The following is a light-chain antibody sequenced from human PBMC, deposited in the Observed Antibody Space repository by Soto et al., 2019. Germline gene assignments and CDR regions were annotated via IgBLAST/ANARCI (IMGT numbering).Light chain of an antibody. CDR2: EVT. Sequence: QSALTQPPSASGSPGQSVTISCTGTSSDVGAYNYVSWYQQHAGKAPKLVIYEVTKRPSGVPDRFSGSKSANTASLTVSGLQAEDEADYYCSSFGSSNTWVFGGGTQLTVL. CDR1: SSDVGAYNY. V-gene: IGLV2-8*01. J-gene: IGLJ3*02. CDR3: SSFGSSNTWV.